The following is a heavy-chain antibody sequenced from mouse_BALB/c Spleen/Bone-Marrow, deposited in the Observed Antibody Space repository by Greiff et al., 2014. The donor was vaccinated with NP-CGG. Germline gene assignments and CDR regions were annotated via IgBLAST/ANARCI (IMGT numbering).Heavy chain of an antibody. J-gene: IGHJ4*01. Sequence: EVQGVESGGGLVQPGGSRKLSCAASGFTFSRSGMHWVRQAPEKGLEWVAYISSGSSTIYYADTMEGRFTISRDNPKNTLFLQMTSLRSEDTAMYYCARARSTMITTGAMDYWGQGTSVTVSS. V-gene: IGHV5-17*02. CDR3: ARARSTMITTGAMDY. CDR2: ISSGSSTI. D-gene: IGHD2-4*01. CDR1: GFTFSRSG.